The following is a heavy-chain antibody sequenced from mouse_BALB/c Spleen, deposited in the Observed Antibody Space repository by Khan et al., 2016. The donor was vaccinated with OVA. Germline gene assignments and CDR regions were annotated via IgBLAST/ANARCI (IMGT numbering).Heavy chain of an antibody. D-gene: IGHD2-4*01. CDR2: IWTGGGT. V-gene: IGHV2-9-2*01. J-gene: IGHJ3*01. Sequence: QVQLKESGPGLVAPSQSLSITCTVSEFSLTSYDISWIRQPPGKGLEWLGVIWTGGGTNYNSVFMSRLSISKDNSKSQVFLKMNSLQTDDTAVYYCVRGTMITAYWGQGTLVTVSA. CDR3: VRGTMITAY. CDR1: EFSLTSYD.